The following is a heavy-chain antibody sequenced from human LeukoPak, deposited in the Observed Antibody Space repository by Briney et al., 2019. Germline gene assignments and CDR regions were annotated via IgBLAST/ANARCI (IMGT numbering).Heavy chain of an antibody. J-gene: IGHJ4*02. CDR2: LSSYNGNT. CDR1: GYTYSSCG. Sequence: RASVKVSCKGSGYTYSSCGIRWVRQPGGKGREGMGWLSSYNGNTKYAQKLQGRVTMTTDTSTSTAYMEMRSLRSDNTAVYYCARGWFNSYSDILTGYSFDYWGQGTLVTVSS. D-gene: IGHD3-9*01. V-gene: IGHV1-18*01. CDR3: ARGWFNSYSDILTGYSFDY.